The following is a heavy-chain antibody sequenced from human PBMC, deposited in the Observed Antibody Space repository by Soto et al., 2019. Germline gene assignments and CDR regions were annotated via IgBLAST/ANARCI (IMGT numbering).Heavy chain of an antibody. D-gene: IGHD7-27*01. CDR2: INAVYGNT. V-gene: IGHV1-3*01. J-gene: IGHJ4*02. CDR1: GYTFSSYA. CDR3: ARDTGDGTFDF. Sequence: ASVKVSCKASGYTFSSYAMHWVRQAPGQRLEWMGWINAVYGNTKSSQKFQDRVTISRDTSASTAYMELTSLRSEDTAAYYCARDTGDGTFDFWGQGTLVTVSS.